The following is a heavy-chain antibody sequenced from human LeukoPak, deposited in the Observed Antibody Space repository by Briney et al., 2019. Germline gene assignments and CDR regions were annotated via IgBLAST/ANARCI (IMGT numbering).Heavy chain of an antibody. CDR1: GGSFSGYY. CDR3: ARLPGYSSSSLGDDAFDI. Sequence: KPSETLSLTCAVYGGSFSGYYWSWIRQPPGKGLEWVGEINHSGSTNYNPSLKSRVTISVDTSKNQFSLKLSSVTAADTAVYYYARLPGYSSSSLGDDAFDIWGQGTMVTVSS. CDR2: INHSGST. V-gene: IGHV4-34*01. D-gene: IGHD6-13*01. J-gene: IGHJ3*02.